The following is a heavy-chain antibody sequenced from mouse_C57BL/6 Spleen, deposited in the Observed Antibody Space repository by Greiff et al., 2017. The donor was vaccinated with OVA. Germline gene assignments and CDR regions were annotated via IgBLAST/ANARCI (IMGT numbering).Heavy chain of an antibody. D-gene: IGHD3-2*02. CDR2: ISSGSSTI. CDR1: GFTFSDYG. Sequence: EVHLVESGGGLVKPGGSLKLSCAASGFTFSDYGMHWVRQAPEKGLEWVAYISSGSSTIYYADTVKGRFTISRDNAKNTLFLQITSLRSEDTAMYYCARGGRQGFDYWGQGTTLTVSS. V-gene: IGHV5-17*01. CDR3: ARGGRQGFDY. J-gene: IGHJ2*01.